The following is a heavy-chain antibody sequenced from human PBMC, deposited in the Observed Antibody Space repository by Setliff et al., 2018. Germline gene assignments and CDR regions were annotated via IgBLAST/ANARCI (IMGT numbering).Heavy chain of an antibody. Sequence: ASVKVSCKTSGYTFTNYGITWVRQAPGQGLEWMGWINNYNTNTNYAQKLQGRVAMTTDTSTSTAYMELRSLRSDDTAFYYCARDSRQWLEGGASGDMDIWGQGTAVTVSS. CDR1: GYTFTNYG. CDR3: ARDSRQWLEGGASGDMDI. CDR2: INNYNTNT. V-gene: IGHV1-18*01. D-gene: IGHD6-19*01. J-gene: IGHJ6*02.